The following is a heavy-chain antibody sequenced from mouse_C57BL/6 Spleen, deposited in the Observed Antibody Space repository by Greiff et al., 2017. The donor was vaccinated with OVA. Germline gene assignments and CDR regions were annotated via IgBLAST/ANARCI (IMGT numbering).Heavy chain of an antibody. V-gene: IGHV1-15*01. CDR1: GYTFTDYE. J-gene: IGHJ3*01. Sequence: QVQLQQSGAELVRPGASVTLSCKASGYTFTDYEMHWVKQTPVHGLEWIGAIDPETGGTAYNQKFKGKAILTADKSSSTAYMELRSLTSEDSAVYYCTRREGYTGFAYWGQGTLVTVSA. CDR3: TRREGYTGFAY. CDR2: IDPETGGT. D-gene: IGHD2-2*01.